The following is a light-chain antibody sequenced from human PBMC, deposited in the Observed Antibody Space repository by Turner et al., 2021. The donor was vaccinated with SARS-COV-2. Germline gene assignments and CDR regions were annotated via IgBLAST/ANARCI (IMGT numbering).Light chain of an antibody. Sequence: QSVLTQPPSVSGAPGETVTIACTGTGSNIGAGYAVHLYQQLPGTAPKLRIYENNNRPSGVPVRFSASKSGTSASLAITGLRAEDEAYYFCQSYDLSLSVVFGGGT. CDR3: QSYDLSLSVV. CDR2: ENN. J-gene: IGLJ2*01. V-gene: IGLV1-40*01. CDR1: GSNIGAGYA.